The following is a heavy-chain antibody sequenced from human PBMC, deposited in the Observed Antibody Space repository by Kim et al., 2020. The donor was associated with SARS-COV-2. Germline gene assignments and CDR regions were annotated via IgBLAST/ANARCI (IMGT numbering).Heavy chain of an antibody. CDR2: ISVSGSYT. V-gene: IGHV3-11*06. Sequence: GGSLRLSCEVSGFTFDDHYMGWVRQTPGKGLEWLSYISVSGSYTNYAESVRGRFTISRDNAQNSLHLQMNNLRVDDTAVYACARVHYTSTYAIDVWGQGTTVTVSS. CDR1: GFTFDDHY. D-gene: IGHD6-13*01. J-gene: IGHJ6*02. CDR3: ARVHYTSTYAIDV.